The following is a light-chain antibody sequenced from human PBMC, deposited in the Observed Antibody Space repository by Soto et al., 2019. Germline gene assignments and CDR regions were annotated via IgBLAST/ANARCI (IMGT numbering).Light chain of an antibody. CDR3: GTWDSDLTAV. J-gene: IGLJ2*01. CDR1: SSNIGKNY. CDR2: END. Sequence: QSALTQPPSVSAAPGQKVTISCSGSSSNIGKNYVAWYQQLPGTAPKLLIYENDKRSSGIPDRFSGSKSGTSATLGITGLQTGDEADYYCGTWDSDLTAVFGGGTKLTVL. V-gene: IGLV1-51*02.